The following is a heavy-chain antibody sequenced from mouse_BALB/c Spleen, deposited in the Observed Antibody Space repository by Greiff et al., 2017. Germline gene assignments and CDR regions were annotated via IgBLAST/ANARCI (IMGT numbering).Heavy chain of an antibody. V-gene: IGHV2-9-2*01. D-gene: IGHD2-2*01. Sequence: VKLVESGPGLVAPSQSLSITCTVSGFSLTSYDISWIRQPPGKGLEWLGVIWTGGGTNYNSAFMSRLSISKDNSKSQVFLKMNSLQTDDTAIYYCVRNGYDVWFAYWGQGTLVTVSA. CDR2: IWTGGGT. J-gene: IGHJ3*01. CDR3: VRNGYDVWFAY. CDR1: GFSLTSYD.